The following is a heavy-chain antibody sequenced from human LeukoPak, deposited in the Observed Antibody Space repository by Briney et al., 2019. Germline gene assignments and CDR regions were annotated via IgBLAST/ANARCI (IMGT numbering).Heavy chain of an antibody. J-gene: IGHJ6*03. CDR1: GGSIRSGSYY. CDR3: ARGSYDFYYMDV. CDR2: IYFSGST. Sequence: KTSETLSLTCTVSGGSIRSGSYYWSWIRQPAGKGLEWIGRIYFSGSTNYNPSLKSRVTISIDTSKTQFSLNLSSVTAADTAVYYCARGSYDFYYMDVWGKGTTVTVSS. V-gene: IGHV4-61*02. D-gene: IGHD3-3*01.